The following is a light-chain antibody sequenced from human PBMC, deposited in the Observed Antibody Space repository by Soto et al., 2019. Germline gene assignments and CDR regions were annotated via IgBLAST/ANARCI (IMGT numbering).Light chain of an antibody. Sequence: QSALTQPASVSGSPGQSITISCTGTSSDVGSHNFVSWYQQYPGKAPELMIYEVSKRPSGVSNRFSGSKSGNTASLTISGLQAEDGADYYCYSYVGSISFGGGTKVTVL. CDR3: YSYVGSIS. J-gene: IGLJ2*01. V-gene: IGLV2-23*02. CDR1: SSDVGSHNF. CDR2: EVS.